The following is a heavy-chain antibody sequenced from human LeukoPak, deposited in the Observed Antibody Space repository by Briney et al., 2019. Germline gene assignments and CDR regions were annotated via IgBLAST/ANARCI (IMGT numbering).Heavy chain of an antibody. D-gene: IGHD1-1*01. V-gene: IGHV1-24*01. J-gene: IGHJ3*02. Sequence: GASVKVSRKVSGHTLTELSMHWLRQAPGKGLEWVGGFDPEDGETIYGQKFQGRVTMTEDTSTDTAYMELSSLRSEDTAVYYCATDWGGKMERRRWSGAFDIWGQGTMVTVSS. CDR2: FDPEDGET. CDR3: ATDWGGKMERRRWSGAFDI. CDR1: GHTLTELS.